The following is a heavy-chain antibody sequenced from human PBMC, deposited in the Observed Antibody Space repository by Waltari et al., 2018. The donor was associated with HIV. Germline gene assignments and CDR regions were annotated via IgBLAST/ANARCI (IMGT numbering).Heavy chain of an antibody. CDR1: GFTFSSYW. CDR2: MNSDGSST. J-gene: IGHJ5*02. CDR3: APGRGWFDP. V-gene: IGHV3-74*01. Sequence: EVQLVESGGGLVQPGGSLRLSCAASGFTFSSYWLNWVRQAPGKGLVWVSRMNSDGSSTNYADSVKGRFTISRDNAKNTLYLQMNSLRVEDTAVYYCAPGRGWFDPWGQGTLVTVSS. D-gene: IGHD3-10*01.